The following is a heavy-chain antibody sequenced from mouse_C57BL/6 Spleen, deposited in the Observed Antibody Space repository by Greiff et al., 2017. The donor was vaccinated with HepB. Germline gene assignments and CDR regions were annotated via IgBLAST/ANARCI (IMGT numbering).Heavy chain of an antibody. CDR3: ARQVYSNYVGLFDY. CDR1: GFTFSSYG. D-gene: IGHD2-5*01. J-gene: IGHJ2*01. V-gene: IGHV5-6*01. Sequence: EVHLVESGGDLVKPGGSLKLSCAASGFTFSSYGMSWVRQTPDKRLEWVATISSGGSYTYYPDSVKGRFTISRDNAKNTLYLQMSSLKSEDTAMYYCARQVYSNYVGLFDYWGQGTTLTVSS. CDR2: ISSGGSYT.